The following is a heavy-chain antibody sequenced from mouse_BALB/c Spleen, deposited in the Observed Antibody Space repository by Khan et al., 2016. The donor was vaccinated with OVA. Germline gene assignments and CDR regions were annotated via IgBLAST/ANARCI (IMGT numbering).Heavy chain of an antibody. Sequence: VQLQESGPGLVQPSQSLSIPCPVSCFSLTTYGVHWVRQSPGKGLEWLGVIWSGGSTDYNAAFISRLSLSKDNSKSQVFFKMNSLQANDTAIYYCARNYDYDEGLAYWGQGTLVTVSA. CDR2: IWSGGST. CDR1: CFSLTTYG. J-gene: IGHJ3*01. D-gene: IGHD2-4*01. CDR3: ARNYDYDEGLAY. V-gene: IGHV2-2*02.